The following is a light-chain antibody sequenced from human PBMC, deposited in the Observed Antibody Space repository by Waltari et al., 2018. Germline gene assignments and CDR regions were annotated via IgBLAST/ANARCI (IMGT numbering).Light chain of an antibody. CDR3: QQYYTTPLT. CDR2: RAP. Sequence: SVLYRSNNKHYLSWYQQKSGQPPQIRISRAPTREPRVPDRFTGTASGTDLTLTISSLQAEDVAVYCCQQYYTTPLTFGGGTKVEIK. CDR1: SVLYRSNNKHY. J-gene: IGKJ4*01. V-gene: IGKV4-1*01.